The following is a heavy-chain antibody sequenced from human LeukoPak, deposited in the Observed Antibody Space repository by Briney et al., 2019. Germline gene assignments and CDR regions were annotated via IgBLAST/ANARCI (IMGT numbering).Heavy chain of an antibody. CDR1: GFTVSNNY. CDR2: IYSGGNT. V-gene: IGHV3-53*01. D-gene: IGHD4-17*01. CDR3: ASSLHGDDNY. J-gene: IGHJ4*02. Sequence: GGSLRLSCAASGFTVSNNYMSWVRQAPGKGLEWVSIIYSGGNTYYADSVKGRFTISRDNSKNTLYLQMNSLRAEDTAVYYCASSLHGDDNYWGQGTLVTVSS.